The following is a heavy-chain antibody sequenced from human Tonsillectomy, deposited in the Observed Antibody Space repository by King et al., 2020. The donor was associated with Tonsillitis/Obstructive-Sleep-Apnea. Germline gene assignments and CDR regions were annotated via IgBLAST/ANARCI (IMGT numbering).Heavy chain of an antibody. J-gene: IGHJ6*04. CDR1: RFTFSDYW. Sequence: VQLVESGGGLVQPGGSLRLSCAASRFTFSDYWMSWVRQAPGKGPEWVANIKQDGSDKYYVDSVRGRFTISRDNAKNSLYLQMNSLRVEDTAVDYCAGDGGVGEGDVWGKGTTVTVSS. D-gene: IGHD3-16*01. CDR3: AGDGGVGEGDV. V-gene: IGHV3-7*01. CDR2: IKQDGSDK.